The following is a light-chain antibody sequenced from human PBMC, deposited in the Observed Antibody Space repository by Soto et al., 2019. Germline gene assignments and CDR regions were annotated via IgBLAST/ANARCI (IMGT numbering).Light chain of an antibody. J-gene: IGKJ2*01. V-gene: IGKV1-33*01. CDR1: QDVSNY. CDR3: QQHDSLPYT. CDR2: DAS. Sequence: DIQMTQSPSSLSASVGDRVTITCQASQDVSNYLNWYRQKPGQAPKLLIYDASNLETGVPSRFTGSGSRTDFTFTISTLQPEDFATYFCQQHDSLPYTFGQGTKLEI.